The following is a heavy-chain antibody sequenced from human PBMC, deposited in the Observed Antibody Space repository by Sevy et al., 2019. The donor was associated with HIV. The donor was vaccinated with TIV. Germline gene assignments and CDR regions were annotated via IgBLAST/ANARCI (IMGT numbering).Heavy chain of an antibody. V-gene: IGHV3-7*01. Sequence: GGSLRLSCAASGFTFSSYWMSWVRQAPGKGLEWVATMKQDGSDKYYVDSVKGRFTISRDNAKNSLYLQMNNLRAEDSAVFYCVREGLGGFSYSLDFWGQGTLVTVSS. J-gene: IGHJ4*02. CDR2: MKQDGSDK. CDR3: VREGLGGFSYSLDF. D-gene: IGHD5-18*01. CDR1: GFTFSSYW.